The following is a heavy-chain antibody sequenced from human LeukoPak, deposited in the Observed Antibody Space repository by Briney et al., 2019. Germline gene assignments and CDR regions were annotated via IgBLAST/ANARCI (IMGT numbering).Heavy chain of an antibody. V-gene: IGHV3-23*01. CDR1: GFTFSSYA. CDR3: ASGSGNYDFWSGYYTGDY. CDR2: ISGSGGST. Sequence: QSGGSLRLSCAASGFTFSSYAMSWVRQAPGKGLEWVSAISGSGGSTYYADSVKGRFTISRDNSKNTLYLQMNSLRAEDTAVYYCASGSGNYDFWSGYYTGDYWGQGTLVTVSS. J-gene: IGHJ4*02. D-gene: IGHD3-3*01.